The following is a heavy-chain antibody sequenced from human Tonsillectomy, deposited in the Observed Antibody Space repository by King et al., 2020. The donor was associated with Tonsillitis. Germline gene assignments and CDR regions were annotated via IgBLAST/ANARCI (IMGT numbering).Heavy chain of an antibody. CDR2: FYYSGNT. V-gene: IGHV4-39*01. CDR1: GGSISSSPYY. J-gene: IGHJ4*02. CDR3: ARDYGLN. Sequence: QLQESGPGLVKPSETLSLTCAVAGGSISSSPYYWGCVRQPPGKGLEVIGGFYYSGNTYYNPSLKSRVTISVDTSKNQFSLSLTSVTAADTAVYYCARDYGLNWGQGTLVTVSS. D-gene: IGHD4-17*01.